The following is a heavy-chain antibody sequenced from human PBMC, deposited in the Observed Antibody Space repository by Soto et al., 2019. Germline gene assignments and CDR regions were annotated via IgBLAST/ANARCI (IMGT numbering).Heavy chain of an antibody. CDR1: GGSITSYY. J-gene: IGHJ6*02. Sequence: SETMSLTCSVAGGSITSYYWAWIRQTPGGGLEWLGYIYYSGNTNYNPSLKSRVTISADTSKNQFSLKLSSVTAADTAVYYCARADRVRGVIAPDVWGRGTTVTVSS. CDR2: IYYSGNT. CDR3: ARADRVRGVIAPDV. V-gene: IGHV4-59*01. D-gene: IGHD3-10*01.